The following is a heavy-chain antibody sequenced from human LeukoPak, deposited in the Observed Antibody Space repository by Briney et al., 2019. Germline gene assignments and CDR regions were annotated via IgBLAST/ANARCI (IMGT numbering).Heavy chain of an antibody. CDR3: ARGAEQQLVPLIDI. V-gene: IGHV4-39*07. CDR2: IYYSGST. D-gene: IGHD6-13*01. Sequence: PSETLSLACTVSGGSISSSSYYWGWIRQPPGKGLEWIGSIYYSGSTYYNPSLKSRLTISVDTSKNQFSLKLSSVTAADTAVYYCARGAEQQLVPLIDIWGQGTMVTVSS. J-gene: IGHJ3*02. CDR1: GGSISSSSYY.